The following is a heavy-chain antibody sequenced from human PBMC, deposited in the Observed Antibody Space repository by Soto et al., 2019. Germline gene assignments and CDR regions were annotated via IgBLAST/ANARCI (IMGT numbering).Heavy chain of an antibody. CDR3: ARDRGGITVSTKPLGEWFDP. J-gene: IGHJ5*02. D-gene: IGHD5-12*01. V-gene: IGHV4-59*01. CDR1: GVSIDNFF. Sequence: QVQLQESGPGLLRPSETLSLTCTVSGVSIDNFFWSWIRQIPGKGLEWIGYVSKGGSTAYMSEGERTSNNPSLESRATISLDLPKNQFSLKLTSVTAADTAVYYCARDRGGITVSTKPLGEWFDPWGQGTLVTVSS. CDR2: VSKGGSTAYMSEGERT.